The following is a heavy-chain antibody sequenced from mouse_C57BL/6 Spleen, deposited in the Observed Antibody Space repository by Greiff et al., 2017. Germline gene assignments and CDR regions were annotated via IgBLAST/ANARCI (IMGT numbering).Heavy chain of an antibody. CDR3: ARSDCDPAGFAY. Sequence: VKLMESGAELVRPGASVKVSCKASGYAFTNYLIEWVKQRPGQGLEWIGVIYPGSGGTNYNEKIKGKATLTEDKSSSTAYMQLSTLTSEDSAVYFGARSDCDPAGFAYWGQGTLVTVSA. CDR1: GYAFTNYL. V-gene: IGHV1-54*01. J-gene: IGHJ3*01. CDR2: IYPGSGGT. D-gene: IGHD2-4*01.